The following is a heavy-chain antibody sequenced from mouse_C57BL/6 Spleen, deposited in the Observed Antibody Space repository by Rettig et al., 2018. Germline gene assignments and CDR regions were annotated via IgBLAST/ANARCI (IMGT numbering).Heavy chain of an antibody. CDR3: TTRYH. CDR1: GFNIKDDY. Sequence: ELVRPGASVKLSCTASGFNIKDDYMHWVKQRPEQGLEWIGWIDPENGDTEYASKFQGKATITTSSNTAYLQLSSLTSEDTAVYYCTTRYHWGQGTTLTVSS. CDR2: IDPENGDT. J-gene: IGHJ2*01. V-gene: IGHV14-4*01.